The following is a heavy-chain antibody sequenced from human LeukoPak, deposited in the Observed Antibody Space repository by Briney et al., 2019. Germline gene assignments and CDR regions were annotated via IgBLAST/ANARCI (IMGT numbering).Heavy chain of an antibody. J-gene: IGHJ4*02. D-gene: IGHD3-3*01. CDR2: INHSGSP. Sequence: SETLSLTCTVSGGSISSSYSYWGWIRQPPGKGLEWIGEINHSGSPNNNPSLKSRVSISFDTSKNQFSLKLTSVTAADTAVYYCGSRRTAMFGVIKGPIDYWGQGTLVTVSS. CDR3: GSRRTAMFGVIKGPIDY. V-gene: IGHV4-39*07. CDR1: GGSISSSYSY.